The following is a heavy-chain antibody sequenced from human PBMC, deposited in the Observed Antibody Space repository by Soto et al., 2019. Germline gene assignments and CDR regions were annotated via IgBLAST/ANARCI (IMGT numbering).Heavy chain of an antibody. Sequence: PGGSLRLSCAASGFTFTTSSMNWVRQAPGKGLEWVSYIHPTGRTVYAESVKGRFTTSRDNARDVVYLQMNSLRAEDTAIYFCVRDTDVVPPGHHLIHEDLWGQGTLVTAPQ. CDR1: GFTFTTSS. CDR2: IHPTGRTV. J-gene: IGHJ4*02. V-gene: IGHV3-48*01. CDR3: VRDTDVVPPGHHLIHEDL. D-gene: IGHD2-8*01.